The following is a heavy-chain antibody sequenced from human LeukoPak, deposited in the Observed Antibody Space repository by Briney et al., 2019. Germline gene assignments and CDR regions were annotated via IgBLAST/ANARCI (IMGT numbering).Heavy chain of an antibody. D-gene: IGHD2-2*01. CDR2: ISSSSSYT. Sequence: GGSLRLSCAASGFTFSDYYMSWIRQAPGKGLEWVSYISSSSSYTNYADSVKGRFTISRDNAKNSLYLQMNSLRAEDTAVYFCARDGGYCDSTTCYDRLDYWGQGALVTVSS. V-gene: IGHV3-11*06. CDR1: GFTFSDYY. J-gene: IGHJ4*02. CDR3: ARDGGYCDSTTCYDRLDY.